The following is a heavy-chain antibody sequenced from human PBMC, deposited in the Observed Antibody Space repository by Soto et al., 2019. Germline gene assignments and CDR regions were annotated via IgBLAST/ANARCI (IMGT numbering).Heavy chain of an antibody. CDR2: TYYKSKWYY. CDR3: ARGSWDDVSGHYYMDV. Sequence: QTLSVTCEMSGDRGSSNSAGWNWIRQTPSRGLEWLGRTYYKSKWYYTYAASVKSRITVSPDTSKNQFSLQLTSVTPEDTAVYYCARGSWDDVSGHYYMDVWDKGTTVTVSS. J-gene: IGHJ6*03. V-gene: IGHV6-1*01. CDR1: GDRGSSNSAG. D-gene: IGHD5-12*01.